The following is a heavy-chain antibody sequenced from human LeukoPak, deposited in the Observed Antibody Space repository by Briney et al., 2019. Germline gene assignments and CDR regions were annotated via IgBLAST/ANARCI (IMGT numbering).Heavy chain of an antibody. CDR1: GFTFDDYG. Sequence: GGSLRLSCAASGFTFDDYGMSWVRQAPGKGLEWVSGINWNGGSTGYTVSVKGRFTISRDNAKNSLYLQMNSLRAEDTALYYCARERDGYNVNGFDYWGQGTLVTVSS. V-gene: IGHV3-20*04. CDR2: INWNGGST. J-gene: IGHJ4*02. D-gene: IGHD5-24*01. CDR3: ARERDGYNVNGFDY.